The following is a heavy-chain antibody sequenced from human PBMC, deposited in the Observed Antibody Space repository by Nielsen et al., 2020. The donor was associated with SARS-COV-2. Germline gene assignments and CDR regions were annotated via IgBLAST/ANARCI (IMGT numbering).Heavy chain of an antibody. J-gene: IGHJ3*02. CDR3: AKGRYSGRYNDAFDI. CDR1: GFTFSSYA. V-gene: IGHV3-23*01. CDR2: ISGSGSRT. Sequence: GESLKISCTASGFTFSSYAMSWVRQAPGKGLEWVSAISGSGSRTSYADSVKGRFTISRDKSKNTLYVLMNSLRAEDTAVYYCAKGRYSGRYNDAFDIWGQGTMVNISS. D-gene: IGHD1-26*01.